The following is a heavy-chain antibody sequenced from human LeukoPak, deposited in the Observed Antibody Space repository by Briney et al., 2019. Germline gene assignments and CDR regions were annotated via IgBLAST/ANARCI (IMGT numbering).Heavy chain of an antibody. CDR2: IYSGGNT. D-gene: IGHD4-17*01. J-gene: IGHJ4*02. V-gene: IGHV3-53*01. CDR1: GFTVSSNF. CDR3: ARVAVTRYFDY. Sequence: GALRLSCAASGFTVSSNFMTWVRQAPGEGLEWVSVIYSGGNTYYTDSVKGRFTISRDNSKNTLYLQMNSLRAEDTAVYYCARVAVTRYFDYWGQGTLVTVSS.